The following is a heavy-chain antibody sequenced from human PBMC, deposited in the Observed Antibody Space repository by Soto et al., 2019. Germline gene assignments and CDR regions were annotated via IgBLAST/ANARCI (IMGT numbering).Heavy chain of an antibody. D-gene: IGHD2-15*01. J-gene: IGHJ4*02. Sequence: ASVKVSCKASGGTFSSYTISWVRQAPGQGLEWMGRIIPILGIANYAQKFQGRVTITADKSTSTAYMELSSLRSEDTAVYYCARLLDGYCSGGSCQSLTGWGQGTLVTVSS. CDR1: GGTFSSYT. V-gene: IGHV1-69*02. CDR2: IIPILGIA. CDR3: ARLLDGYCSGGSCQSLTG.